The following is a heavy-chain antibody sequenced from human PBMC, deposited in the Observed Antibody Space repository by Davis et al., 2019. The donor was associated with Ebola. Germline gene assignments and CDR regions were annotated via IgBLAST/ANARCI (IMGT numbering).Heavy chain of an antibody. CDR2: IFYSGAT. D-gene: IGHD3-22*01. V-gene: IGHV4-31*03. CDR3: ARGHFYDSRGYFS. J-gene: IGHJ5*02. CDR1: GGSISSGGYY. Sequence: PSETLSLTCTVSGGSISSGGYYWNWIRQHPGKGLEWIGHIFYSGATYYSPSLKGRITISVDTSKNQFSLELSSVTAADTAVYYCARGHFYDSRGYFSWGQGTPVTVSS.